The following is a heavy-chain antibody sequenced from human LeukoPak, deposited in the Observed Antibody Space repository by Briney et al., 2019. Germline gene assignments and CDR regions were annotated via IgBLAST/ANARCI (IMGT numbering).Heavy chain of an antibody. CDR3: AREEDEKGATNWFDP. J-gene: IGHJ5*02. Sequence: GGSLRLSCAASGFTFSSYWMSWVRQAPGKGLEWVAKIKEDGSEEYYVDSVKGRFSISRDNAKNSLYLQMNSLRAEDTAVYYCAREEDEKGATNWFDPWGQGTLVTVSS. CDR2: IKEDGSEE. V-gene: IGHV3-7*01. D-gene: IGHD1-26*01. CDR1: GFTFSSYW.